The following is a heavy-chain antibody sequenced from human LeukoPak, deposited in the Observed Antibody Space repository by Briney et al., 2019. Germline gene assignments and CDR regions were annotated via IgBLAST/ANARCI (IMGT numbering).Heavy chain of an antibody. CDR2: IGASGGTT. CDR1: RFTFSTYA. V-gene: IGHV3-23*01. J-gene: IGHJ4*02. D-gene: IGHD2-21*02. CDR3: AREVSVPSGGACGGACYWARPFDH. Sequence: GGSLRLSCSASRFTFSTYAMSWVCQAPGKGLEWVSAIGASGGTTFYADSVKGRFTISRDNSKNTLFLQMNSLRAEDTAVYYCAREVSVPSGGACGGACYWARPFDHWGQGTLVTVSS.